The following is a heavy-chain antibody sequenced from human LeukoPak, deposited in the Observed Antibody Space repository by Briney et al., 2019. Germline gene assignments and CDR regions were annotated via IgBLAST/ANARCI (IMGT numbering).Heavy chain of an antibody. CDR1: RYTFTSYD. CDR3: ARLSQTPDYYSNGGYYYLGY. CDR2: MNPNTGRT. V-gene: IGHV1-8*01. J-gene: IGHJ4*02. Sequence: GASVKVSCKASRYTFTSYDINWVREAAGRGLEWMGWMNPNTGRTGFTQKFQGRLTMTRDTSISTAYMELSSLRSEDTAVYYCARLSQTPDYYSNGGYYYLGYWGQGTPVTVSS. D-gene: IGHD3-22*01.